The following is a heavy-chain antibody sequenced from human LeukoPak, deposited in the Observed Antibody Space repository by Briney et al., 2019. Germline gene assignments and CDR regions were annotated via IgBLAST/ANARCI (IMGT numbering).Heavy chain of an antibody. CDR2: IYNSGST. CDR3: AKETRDSSGWYEDYMDV. Sequence: SETLSLTCTVSGGSISSYYWSWIRQPAGKGLEWFGRIYNSGSTNYNPSLTSRVTMSVDTSKNQFSLKLSSVTAADTAVYYCAKETRDSSGWYEDYMDVWGQGTTVTVSS. D-gene: IGHD6-13*01. V-gene: IGHV4-4*07. J-gene: IGHJ6*03. CDR1: GGSISSYY.